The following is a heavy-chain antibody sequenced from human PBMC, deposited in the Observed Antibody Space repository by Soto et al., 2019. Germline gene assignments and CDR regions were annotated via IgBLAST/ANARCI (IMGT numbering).Heavy chain of an antibody. D-gene: IGHD4-17*01. CDR3: ARLVVDTVTTLLSWFDP. J-gene: IGHJ5*02. CDR1: GGSISSGGYY. Sequence: QVQLQESGPGLVKPSQTLSLTCTVSGGSISSGGYYWSWIRQHPGKGLEWIGYIYYSGSTYYNPSLKSRVTISVDTSKNQFSLKLSSVTAADTAVYYCARLVVDTVTTLLSWFDPWGQGTLVTVSS. CDR2: IYYSGST. V-gene: IGHV4-31*03.